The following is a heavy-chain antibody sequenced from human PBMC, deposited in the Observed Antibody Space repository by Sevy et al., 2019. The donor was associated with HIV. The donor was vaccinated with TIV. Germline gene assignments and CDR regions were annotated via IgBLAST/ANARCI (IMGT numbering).Heavy chain of an antibody. J-gene: IGHJ6*03. CDR3: ARDLGTPYYYYYMDV. CDR1: GYTFIYYG. CDR2: ISAYNGNT. Sequence: ASVKVSCKASGYTFIYYGITWVRQAPGQGLEWMGWISAYNGNTNYAQMLQGRVTMTTDTSTSTAYMELRSLRSDDTAVYYCARDLGTPYYYYYMDVWGKGTTVTVSS. V-gene: IGHV1-18*01. D-gene: IGHD1-1*01.